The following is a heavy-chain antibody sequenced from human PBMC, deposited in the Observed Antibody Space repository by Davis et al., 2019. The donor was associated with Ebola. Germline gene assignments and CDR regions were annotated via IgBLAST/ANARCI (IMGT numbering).Heavy chain of an antibody. D-gene: IGHD2-15*01. CDR2: ISASEGHT. CDR3: ARYCHYTDCSYFDC. J-gene: IGHJ4*02. V-gene: IGHV3-23*01. CDR1: GFTFSNYD. Sequence: GESLKISCAASGFTFSNYDMSWVRHVPGKGLEWVSTISASEGHTHYSDSVRGRFTISRDNSKNTLYLQMNSLRAEDTATYYCARYCHYTDCSYFDCWGQGTMVAVS.